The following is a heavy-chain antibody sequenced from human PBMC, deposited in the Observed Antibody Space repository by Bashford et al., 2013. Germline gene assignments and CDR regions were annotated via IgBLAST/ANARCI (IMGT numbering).Heavy chain of an antibody. CDR3: ARDPVEVSLVVMGYYFDY. J-gene: IGHJ4*02. CDR2: INPNSGGT. D-gene: IGHD2-8*01. Sequence: WVRQAPGQGLEWMGWINPNSGGTNYAQKFQGRVTMTRDTSISTAYMELSRLRSDDTAVYYCARDPVEVSLVVMGYYFDYWGQGTLVTVSS. V-gene: IGHV1-2*02.